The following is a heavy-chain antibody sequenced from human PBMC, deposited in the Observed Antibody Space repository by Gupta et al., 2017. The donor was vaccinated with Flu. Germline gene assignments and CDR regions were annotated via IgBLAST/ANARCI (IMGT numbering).Heavy chain of an antibody. CDR3: ARAPQQLSYYYYMDV. V-gene: IGHV3-53*01. D-gene: IGHD6-13*01. CDR1: GFTVSSNY. J-gene: IGHJ6*03. Sequence: EVQLVESGGGLIQPGGSLRLSCAASGFTVSSNYMSWVRQAPGKGLEWVSVIYSGGSTYYADSVKGRFTISRDNSKNTLYLQMNSLRAEDTAVYYCARAPQQLSYYYYMDVWGKGTTVTVSS. CDR2: IYSGGST.